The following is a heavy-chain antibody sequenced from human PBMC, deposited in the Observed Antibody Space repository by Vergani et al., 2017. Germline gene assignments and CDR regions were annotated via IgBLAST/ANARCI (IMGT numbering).Heavy chain of an antibody. J-gene: IGHJ6*03. CDR1: GGSISSGSYY. V-gene: IGHV4-61*02. CDR2: IYTSGST. Sequence: QVQLQESGPGLVKPSQTLSLTCTVSGGSISSGSYYWSWIRQPAGKGLEWIGRIYTSGSTNYNPSLKSRVTMSVDTSKNQFSLKLSSVTAADTAVYYCARESGGTEYYYYYYMDVWGKGTTVTVSS. D-gene: IGHD1-14*01. CDR3: ARESGGTEYYYYYYMDV.